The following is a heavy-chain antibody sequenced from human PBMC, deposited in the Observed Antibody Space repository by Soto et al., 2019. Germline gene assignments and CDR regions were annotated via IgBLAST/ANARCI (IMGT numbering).Heavy chain of an antibody. J-gene: IGHJ4*02. CDR3: AKDTASAAMVTGIDY. CDR1: GFTFSGYV. CDR2: ISYDGSNK. D-gene: IGHD5-18*01. V-gene: IGHV3-30*18. Sequence: GGSLRLSCAASGFTFSGYVMHWVRQSPGKGLEWVAVISYDGSNKYYADSVKGRFTISRDNSKNTLYLQMNSLRAEDTAVYYCAKDTASAAMVTGIDYWGQGTLVTVSS.